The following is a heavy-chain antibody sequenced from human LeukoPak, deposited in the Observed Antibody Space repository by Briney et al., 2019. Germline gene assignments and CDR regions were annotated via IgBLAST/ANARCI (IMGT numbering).Heavy chain of an antibody. V-gene: IGHV4-34*12. CDR3: AREDAEQMDNSFDI. D-gene: IGHD5-24*01. CDR2: IILGGSI. CDR1: GDSFSGHY. Sequence: SETLSLTCAVYGDSFSGHYWTWIRQPPGKGLEWIGEIILGGSINRNPSLKSRVTISVDTSKNQFSLKLNSVTAADTAVYYCAREDAEQMDNSFDIWGQGTMVTVSS. J-gene: IGHJ3*02.